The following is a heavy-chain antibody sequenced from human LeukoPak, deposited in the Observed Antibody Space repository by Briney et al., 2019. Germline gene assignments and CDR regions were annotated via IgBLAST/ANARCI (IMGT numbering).Heavy chain of an antibody. V-gene: IGHV4-34*01. Sequence: PSETLSLTCTVSGGSISSYYWSWIRQPPGKGLEWIGEINHSGSTNYNPSPKSRVTISVDTSKNQFSLKLSSVTAADTAVYYCARGAAAAGNPFDYWGQGTLVTVSS. CDR1: GGSISSYY. CDR2: INHSGST. CDR3: ARGAAAAGNPFDY. D-gene: IGHD6-13*01. J-gene: IGHJ4*02.